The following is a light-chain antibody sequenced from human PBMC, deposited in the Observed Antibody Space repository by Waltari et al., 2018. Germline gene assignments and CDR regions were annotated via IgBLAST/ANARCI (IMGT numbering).Light chain of an antibody. CDR2: STY. Sequence: IVLTQSPGTLSLSPGDRATLSCRASQTVSTIALSRYQQKPGQAPRVLIYSTYNRATGIPDRCSGSGSGTDFTLTINRLAPEDFAMYYCQQYDGIVVTFGGGTKVEI. V-gene: IGKV3-20*01. CDR3: QQYDGIVVT. J-gene: IGKJ4*01. CDR1: QTVSTIA.